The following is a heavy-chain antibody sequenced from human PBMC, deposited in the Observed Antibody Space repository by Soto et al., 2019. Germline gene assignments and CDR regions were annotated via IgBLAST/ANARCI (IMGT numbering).Heavy chain of an antibody. J-gene: IGHJ4*02. CDR3: ARRRSSPAADY. CDR2: ISYSGST. CDR1: GVSISSGGYY. D-gene: IGHD6-6*01. Sequence: PSETLSLTCTVSGVSISSGGYYWSWIRQHPGTGLEWIGHISYSGSTYYNTTLKSRVTISVDTSRNQFSLKLSSVTAADTAVYYCARRRSSPAADYWGQGTLVTVSS. V-gene: IGHV4-30-4*01.